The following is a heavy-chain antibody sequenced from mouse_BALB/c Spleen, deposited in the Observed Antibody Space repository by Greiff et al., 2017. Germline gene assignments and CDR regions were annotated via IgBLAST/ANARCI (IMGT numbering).Heavy chain of an antibody. CDR2: IDPYYGDT. CDR1: GYSFTGYN. J-gene: IGHJ2*01. D-gene: IGHD2-3*01. CDR3: AREDGYY. Sequence: VQLQQSGPELEKPGASVKISCKASGYSFTGYNMNWVKQSNGKSLEWIGNIDPYYGDTSYNQKFKAKATLTVDKSSSTAYMQLKGLTSEDSAVYYCAREDGYYWGQGTTLTVSS. V-gene: IGHV1-39*01.